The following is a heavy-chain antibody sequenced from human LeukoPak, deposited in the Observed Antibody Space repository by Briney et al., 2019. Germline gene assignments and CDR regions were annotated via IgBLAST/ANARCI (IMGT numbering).Heavy chain of an antibody. J-gene: IGHJ4*02. V-gene: IGHV4-34*01. Sequence: SETLSLTCAVYGGSFSGYYWSWIRQPPGKGLEWIGEINHSGSTNYNPSLKSRVTISVDTSKNQFSLKLSSVTAADTAVYYCARGRYYYGSGSYPYRGQGTLVTVSS. CDR1: GGSFSGYY. CDR2: INHSGST. D-gene: IGHD3-10*01. CDR3: ARGRYYYGSGSYPY.